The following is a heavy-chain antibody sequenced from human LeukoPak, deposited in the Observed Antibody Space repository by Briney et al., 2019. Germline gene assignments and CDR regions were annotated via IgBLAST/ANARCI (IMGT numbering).Heavy chain of an antibody. CDR3: AKDSSGYYWGGFDP. Sequence: PGGSPRLSCAASGFTFSSYTMSWVRQAPGKGLEWVSSITISTSYIYYAASVKGRFTISRDNSKNTLYLQMNSLRAEDTAVYYCAKDSSGYYWGGFDPWGQGTLVTVSS. J-gene: IGHJ5*02. CDR2: ITISTSYI. D-gene: IGHD3-22*01. CDR1: GFTFSSYT. V-gene: IGHV3-21*01.